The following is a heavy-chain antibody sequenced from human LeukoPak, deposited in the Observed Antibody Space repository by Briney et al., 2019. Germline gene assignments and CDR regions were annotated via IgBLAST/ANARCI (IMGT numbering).Heavy chain of an antibody. Sequence: GGSLRLSCAASGFTFSSHAMHWVRQAPGKVLEWVAVISYDGSNKYYADSVKGRFTISRDNSKNTLYLQMNSLRAEDTAVYYCARTALAYIPYWGQGTLVTVSS. D-gene: IGHD6-19*01. CDR1: GFTFSSHA. V-gene: IGHV3-30*04. CDR2: ISYDGSNK. J-gene: IGHJ4*02. CDR3: ARTALAYIPY.